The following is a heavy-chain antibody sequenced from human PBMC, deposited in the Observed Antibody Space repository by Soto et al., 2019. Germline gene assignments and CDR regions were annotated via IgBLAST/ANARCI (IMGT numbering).Heavy chain of an antibody. V-gene: IGHV1-3*01. CDR3: ARGVSGDYGPDYYYGMDV. D-gene: IGHD4-17*01. CDR2: INAGNGNT. J-gene: IGHJ6*02. Sequence: QVQLVQSGAEVKKPGASVKVSCKASGYTFTSYAMHWVRQAPGQRLEWMGWINAGNGNTKYSQKFQGRVTITRDTSASTAYMELSSLRSEDTAVYYCARGVSGDYGPDYYYGMDVWGQGTTVTVSS. CDR1: GYTFTSYA.